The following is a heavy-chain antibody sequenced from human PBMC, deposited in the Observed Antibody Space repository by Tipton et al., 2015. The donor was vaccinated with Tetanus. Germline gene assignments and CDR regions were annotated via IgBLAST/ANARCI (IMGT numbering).Heavy chain of an antibody. V-gene: IGHV4-30-2*05. D-gene: IGHD2-15*01. CDR2: IYYSGTT. CDR3: ARHGHPSAVVVRDASDI. Sequence: TLSLTCNVTGVLLTTGGYSWGWIRQPPGQGLEWIGYIYYSGTTYYSPSLKSRVTISVDTSNNHFSLKLSSVTAADTAVYYCARHGHPSAVVVRDASDIWGHGTMVNVSS. J-gene: IGHJ3*02. CDR1: GVLLTTGGYS.